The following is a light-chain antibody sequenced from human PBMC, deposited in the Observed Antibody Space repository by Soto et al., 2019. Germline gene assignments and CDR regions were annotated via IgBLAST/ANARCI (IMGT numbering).Light chain of an antibody. CDR1: QGISSY. CDR3: QQYNSYWT. V-gene: IGKV1-13*02. J-gene: IGKJ1*01. CDR2: HAS. Sequence: AIQLTQSPSSLSASVGDRVTITCRASQGISSYLAWYQQKPGKAPKLLIYHASTLESGVPSRFSGSGSGTDFTLTISSLQPDDFAIYYCQQYNSYWTFGQGTKVDIK.